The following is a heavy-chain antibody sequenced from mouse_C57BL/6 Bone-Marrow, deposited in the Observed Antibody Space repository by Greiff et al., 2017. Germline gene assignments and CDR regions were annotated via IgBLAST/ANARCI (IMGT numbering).Heavy chain of an antibody. CDR2: IDPSDSYT. Sequence: QVQLQQPGAELVMPGASVKLSCKASGYTFTSYWMHWVKQRPGQDLEWIGAIDPSDSYTNYNQKFKGKSTLTVDTSSSTAYMQLSSLTSEDSAVYYCARDGNYYGSSHFDYWGQGTTLTVSS. CDR1: GYTFTSYW. V-gene: IGHV1-69*01. CDR3: ARDGNYYGSSHFDY. D-gene: IGHD1-1*01. J-gene: IGHJ2*01.